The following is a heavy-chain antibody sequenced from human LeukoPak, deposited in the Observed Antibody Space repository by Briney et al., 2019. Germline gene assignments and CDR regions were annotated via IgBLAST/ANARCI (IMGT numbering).Heavy chain of an antibody. J-gene: IGHJ4*02. CDR1: GFTFSSYE. CDR2: ISSSGSTI. D-gene: IGHD3-16*01. Sequence: RGSLRLSCAASGFTFSSYEMNWVRRAPGKGLEWASYISSSGSTIYYADSVKGRFTISRDNAKNSLYLQMNSLRAEDTAVYYCARRGSYNDYWGQGTLVTVSS. CDR3: ARRGSYNDY. V-gene: IGHV3-48*03.